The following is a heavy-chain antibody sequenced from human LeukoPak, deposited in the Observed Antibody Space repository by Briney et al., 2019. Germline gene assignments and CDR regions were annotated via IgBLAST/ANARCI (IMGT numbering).Heavy chain of an antibody. V-gene: IGHV4-31*03. Sequence: SETLSLTCTVSGASISSGGYYWSWLRQHPVKGLEWIGYIYHSGSTYYNPSLKSRASISVDTSANQFSLNLNSVTAADTAIYYCARDDAGNNVVQHWGQGTLVTVSS. CDR2: IYHSGST. CDR3: ARDDAGNNVVQH. J-gene: IGHJ1*01. CDR1: GASISSGGYY. D-gene: IGHD1-14*01.